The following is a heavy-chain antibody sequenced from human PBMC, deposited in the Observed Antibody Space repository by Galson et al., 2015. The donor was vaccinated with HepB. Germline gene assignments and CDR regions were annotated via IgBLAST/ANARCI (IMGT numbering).Heavy chain of an antibody. CDR3: ARDSDFHYDFWSGYWRPPGIDY. CDR2: IRYDGSNK. CDR1: GFTFSSYG. J-gene: IGHJ4*02. Sequence: SLRLSCAASGFTFSSYGMHWVRQAPGKGLEWVAFIRYDGSNKYYADSVKGRFTISRDNSKNTLYLQMNSLRAEDTAVYYCARDSDFHYDFWSGYWRPPGIDYWGQGTLVTVSS. V-gene: IGHV3-30*02. D-gene: IGHD3-3*01.